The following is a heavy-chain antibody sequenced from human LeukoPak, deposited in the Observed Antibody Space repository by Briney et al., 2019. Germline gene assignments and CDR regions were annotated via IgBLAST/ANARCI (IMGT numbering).Heavy chain of an antibody. Sequence: SQTLSLTCAISGDSVSSNSAAWNWIRQSPSIGLEWLGSTYYRSKWYTYYAVSVSSRITINPDASKHQSSLQLNSVPPEDTAVYYCASSSLRGSDAFDIWGQGTMVTVSS. CDR3: ASSSLRGSDAFDI. CDR2: TYYRSKWYT. J-gene: IGHJ3*02. V-gene: IGHV6-1*01. CDR1: GDSVSSNSAA. D-gene: IGHD3-16*01.